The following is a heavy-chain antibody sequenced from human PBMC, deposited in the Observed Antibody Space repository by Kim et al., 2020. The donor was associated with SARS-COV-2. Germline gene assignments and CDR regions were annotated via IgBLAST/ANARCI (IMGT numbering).Heavy chain of an antibody. Sequence: SETLSLTCTVSGGSISSYYWSWIRQPPGKGLEWIGYIYYSGSTNYNPSLKSRVTISVDTSKNQFSLKLSSVTAADTAVYFCARSASWFRELSSLDYWGQGTLVTVSS. V-gene: IGHV4-59*01. CDR1: GGSISSYY. D-gene: IGHD3-10*01. CDR3: ARSASWFRELSSLDY. J-gene: IGHJ4*02. CDR2: IYYSGST.